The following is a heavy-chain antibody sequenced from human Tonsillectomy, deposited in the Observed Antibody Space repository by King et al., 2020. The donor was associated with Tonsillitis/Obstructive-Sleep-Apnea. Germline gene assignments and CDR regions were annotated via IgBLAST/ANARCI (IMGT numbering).Heavy chain of an antibody. J-gene: IGHJ4*02. V-gene: IGHV2-26*01. CDR1: GFSLSNARMG. D-gene: IGHD3-3*01. CDR3: ARTNFWSGYADY. CDR2: IFSNDEK. Sequence: TLKESGPVLVKPTETLTLTCTVSGFSLSNARMGVSWIRQPPGKALEWLAHIFSNDEKSYSTSLKSRLTISKDTSKSQVVLTMTNMDPVDTAPYYCARTNFWSGYADYWGQGTLVTVSS.